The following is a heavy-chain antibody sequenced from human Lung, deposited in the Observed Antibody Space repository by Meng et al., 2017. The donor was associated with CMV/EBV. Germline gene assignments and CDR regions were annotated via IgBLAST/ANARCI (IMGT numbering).Heavy chain of an antibody. Sequence: SETLSLXCTVSGDSISSSSYYWGWIRQPPGKGLEWIGSIYYSGSTYYNPSLKSRVTISVDTSKNQFSLKLSSVTAANTAVYYCARGVIASNYYYYGMDVWGQGTTVTVSS. V-gene: IGHV4-39*07. CDR2: IYYSGST. CDR3: ARGVIASNYYYYGMDV. D-gene: IGHD2/OR15-2a*01. J-gene: IGHJ6*02. CDR1: GDSISSSSYY.